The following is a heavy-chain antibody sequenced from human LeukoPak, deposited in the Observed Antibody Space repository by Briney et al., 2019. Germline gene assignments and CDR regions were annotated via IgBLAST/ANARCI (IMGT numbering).Heavy chain of an antibody. CDR1: GYTFTSCD. J-gene: IGHJ6*02. Sequence: RASVKVSCKASGYTFTSCDINWGRQATGQGLEWMGGMNPNSGNTGYAQKFQGRVTMTRNTSISTAYMELSSLSSEDTAVYYCARVSGGYRVYYYYGMDVWGQGTTVTVSS. V-gene: IGHV1-8*01. D-gene: IGHD1-26*01. CDR3: ARVSGGYRVYYYYGMDV. CDR2: MNPNSGNT.